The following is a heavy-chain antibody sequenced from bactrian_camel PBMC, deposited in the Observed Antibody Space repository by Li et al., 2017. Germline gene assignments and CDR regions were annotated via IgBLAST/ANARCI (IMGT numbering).Heavy chain of an antibody. CDR2: IDNEGDT. D-gene: IGHD1*01. V-gene: IGHV3S63*01. CDR1: AYITEQCG. Sequence: HVQLVVSGGGSVQAGGSLKLSCAGSAYITEQCGMGWFRQAPGKEREGVASIDNEGDTRYGDAVKGRFTISKDIAKNTVHLQMRSLRPEDTASTTVRRDRSGGARSSNIGSGNGHTLLLGTLLTGARGPRSPSP. CDR3: RRDRSGGARSSNIGSGNGHTLLLGTLLT. J-gene: IGHJ6*01.